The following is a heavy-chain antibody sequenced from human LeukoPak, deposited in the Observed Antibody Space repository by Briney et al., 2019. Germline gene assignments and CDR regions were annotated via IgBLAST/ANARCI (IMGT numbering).Heavy chain of an antibody. CDR2: IYYSGST. Sequence: PSQTLSLTCTVSGDSISSGDYYWSCVRQPPGKTLECIGYIYYSGSTYSNPSLRSRVTISVDTPNKQFSLKLSSVTAADTAVYYCARDIRMSSGHHYFDLWGQGTLVTVSS. D-gene: IGHD3-22*01. J-gene: IGHJ4*02. CDR3: ARDIRMSSGHHYFDL. V-gene: IGHV4-30-4*01. CDR1: GDSISSGDYY.